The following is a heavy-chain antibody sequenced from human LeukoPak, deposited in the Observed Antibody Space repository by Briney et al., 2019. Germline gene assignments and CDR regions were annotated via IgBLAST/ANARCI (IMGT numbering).Heavy chain of an antibody. J-gene: IGHJ4*02. Sequence: GGSLRLSCAASGFTFSSYSMNWVRQAPGKGLEWVSSISSSSSYIYYADSVKGRFTISRDNAKNSLYLQMNSLRAEDTAVYYCARPGSYGMIVVYLNYWGQGTLVTVSS. V-gene: IGHV3-21*01. CDR1: GFTFSSYS. CDR2: ISSSSSYI. CDR3: ARPGSYGMIVVYLNY. D-gene: IGHD3-22*01.